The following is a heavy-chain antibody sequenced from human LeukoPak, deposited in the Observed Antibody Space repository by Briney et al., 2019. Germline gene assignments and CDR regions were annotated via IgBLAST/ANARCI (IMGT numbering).Heavy chain of an antibody. J-gene: IGHJ4*02. V-gene: IGHV3-11*01. CDR1: GFTLSDYY. CDR3: ARRRDFIDY. Sequence: GGSLRLSCAASGFTLSDYYMSWIRQAPGKGLEWVSYSSSSGSNIYYADSVKGRFAISRDNVKNSLYLQMNSLRAEDAAVYYCARRRDFIDYWGQGTLVTVSS. D-gene: IGHD3/OR15-3a*01. CDR2: SSSSGSNI.